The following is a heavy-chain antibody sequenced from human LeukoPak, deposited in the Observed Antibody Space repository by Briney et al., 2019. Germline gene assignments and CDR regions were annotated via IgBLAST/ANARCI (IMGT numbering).Heavy chain of an antibody. D-gene: IGHD1-26*01. Sequence: SETLSLTCTVSGYSISSGYYWGWIRQPPGKGLEWIGSIYHSGSTYYNPSLKSRVTISVDTSKNPFSLKLSSVTAADTAVYYCARDRGSQPFIDYWGQGTLVTVSS. J-gene: IGHJ4*02. CDR1: GYSISSGYY. V-gene: IGHV4-38-2*02. CDR2: IYHSGST. CDR3: ARDRGSQPFIDY.